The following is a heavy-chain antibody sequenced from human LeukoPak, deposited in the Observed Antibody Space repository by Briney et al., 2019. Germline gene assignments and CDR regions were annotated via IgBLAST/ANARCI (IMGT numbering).Heavy chain of an antibody. V-gene: IGHV3-48*03. D-gene: IGHD3-16*01. CDR2: ISSSGSTI. CDR3: ARGDGVIISLWVGYMDV. J-gene: IGHJ6*03. Sequence: GGSLRLSCAASGFTFSSYEMNWVRQAPGKGLEWVSYISSSGSTIYYADSVKGRFTISRDNAKNSLYLQMNSLRVEDTAVYYCARGDGVIISLWVGYMDVWGKGTTVTISS. CDR1: GFTFSSYE.